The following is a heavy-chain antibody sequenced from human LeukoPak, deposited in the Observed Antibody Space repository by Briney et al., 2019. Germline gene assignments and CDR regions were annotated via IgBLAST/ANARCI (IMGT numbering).Heavy chain of an antibody. D-gene: IGHD6-19*01. Sequence: SETLSLTCTVSGGSISSSNYYWGWIRPPPGKGLEWIGTIYYSGSTYYNPSLKSRVTISVDTSKNQFSLKLNSVTAADTAVYYCARRHSSGWSPLYYFDYWGQGTLVTVSS. CDR1: GGSISSSNYY. CDR2: IYYSGST. J-gene: IGHJ4*02. V-gene: IGHV4-39*01. CDR3: ARRHSSGWSPLYYFDY.